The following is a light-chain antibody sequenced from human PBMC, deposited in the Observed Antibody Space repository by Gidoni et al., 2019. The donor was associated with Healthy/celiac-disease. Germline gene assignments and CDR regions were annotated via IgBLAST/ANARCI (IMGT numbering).Light chain of an antibody. V-gene: IGKV1-39*01. Sequence: IQMTQSTSPLSASGGDRVTITCRASQSINSYLMWYQQQPGIAPKLLIYAASSLQSGVPSRCSGSGSRTDFTLTISSLQPEDFATYYCQHSYSTPLTFGQGTKLEIK. CDR1: QSINSY. CDR2: AAS. CDR3: QHSYSTPLT. J-gene: IGKJ2*01.